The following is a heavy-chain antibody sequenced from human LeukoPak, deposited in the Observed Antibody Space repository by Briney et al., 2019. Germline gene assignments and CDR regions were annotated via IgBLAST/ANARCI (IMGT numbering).Heavy chain of an antibody. V-gene: IGHV4-59*08. Sequence: SETLSLTCAVSSGAPSTFTTRCIRQPPGKGLEWIGYIYYSGSTNCNPSLKSRVTISVDTSKNQCSLNLRSVTAADTAVYFCGRRARVRETGVTNTWPDPGGQGILVTVS. J-gene: IGHJ5*02. CDR3: GRRARVRETGVTNTWPDP. CDR1: SGAPSTFT. D-gene: IGHD2-21*01. CDR2: IYYSGST.